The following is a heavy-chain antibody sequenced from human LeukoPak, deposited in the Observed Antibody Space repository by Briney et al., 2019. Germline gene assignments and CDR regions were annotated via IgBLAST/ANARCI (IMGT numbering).Heavy chain of an antibody. CDR1: GFTFSGYG. D-gene: IGHD3-9*01. CDR3: AKETPYYDILTGYPSHDY. Sequence: GGSLRLSCAASGFTFSGYGMHWVRQAPGKGLEWVAFIRYDGSNKYYADSVKGRFTISRDNSKNTLYLQMNSLRAEDTAVYYCAKETPYYDILTGYPSHDYWGQGRLVTVSS. J-gene: IGHJ4*02. CDR2: IRYDGSNK. V-gene: IGHV3-30*02.